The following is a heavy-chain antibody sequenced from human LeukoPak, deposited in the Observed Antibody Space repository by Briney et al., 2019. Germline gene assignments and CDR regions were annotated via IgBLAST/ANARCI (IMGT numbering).Heavy chain of an antibody. V-gene: IGHV3-30*02. Sequence: GGSLRLSCAASGFTFSSYGMHWVRQAPGKGLEWVAFIRYDGSNKYYADSVKGRLTISRDNSKNTLYLQMNSLRAEDTAVYYCAKDPRGGMITFGGVIVDYWGQGTLVTVSS. J-gene: IGHJ4*02. CDR1: GFTFSSYG. CDR3: AKDPRGGMITFGGVIVDY. D-gene: IGHD3-16*02. CDR2: IRYDGSNK.